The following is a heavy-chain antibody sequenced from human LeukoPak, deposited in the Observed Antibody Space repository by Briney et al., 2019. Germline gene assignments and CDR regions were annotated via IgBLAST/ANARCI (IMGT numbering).Heavy chain of an antibody. V-gene: IGHV1-2*02. CDR3: ARERRGNYGSGNDY. J-gene: IGHJ4*02. CDR1: GYTFTVYY. CDR2: INPNSGGT. Sequence: ASVTVSFKASGYTFTVYYMHWVRQAPGQGLEWMGWINPNSGGTNYAQKFQGRVTMTRDTSISTAYMELSRLRSDDTAVYYCARERRGNYGSGNDYWGQGTLVTVSS. D-gene: IGHD3-10*01.